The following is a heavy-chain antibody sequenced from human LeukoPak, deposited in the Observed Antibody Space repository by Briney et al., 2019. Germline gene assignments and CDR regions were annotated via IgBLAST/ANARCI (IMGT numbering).Heavy chain of an antibody. D-gene: IGHD6-13*01. CDR1: GFSFSSYA. CDR3: ARGMYSSSGNEYYYYGMDV. CDR2: ISSSSSYI. Sequence: GGSLRLSCAASGFSFSSYAASWVRQAPGKGLEWVSSISSSSSYIYYADSVKGRFTISRDNAKNSLYLQMNSLRAEDTAVYYCARGMYSSSGNEYYYYGMDVWGQGTTVTVSS. V-gene: IGHV3-21*01. J-gene: IGHJ6*02.